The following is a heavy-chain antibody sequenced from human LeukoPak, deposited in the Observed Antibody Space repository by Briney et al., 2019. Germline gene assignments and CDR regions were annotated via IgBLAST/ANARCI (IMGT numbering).Heavy chain of an antibody. V-gene: IGHV4-34*01. D-gene: IGHD3-22*01. CDR3: ASSRKYYYDSSSPVRRRFWNY. Sequence: PSETLSLACAVYGGSFSGYYWSWIGQPPGKGLEWIGEINHSGSTNYNPSLKSRVTISVDTSKNQFSLKLSSVTAADAAVYYCASSRKYYYDSSSPVRRRFWNYWGQGTLVTVSS. CDR2: INHSGST. CDR1: GGSFSGYY. J-gene: IGHJ4*02.